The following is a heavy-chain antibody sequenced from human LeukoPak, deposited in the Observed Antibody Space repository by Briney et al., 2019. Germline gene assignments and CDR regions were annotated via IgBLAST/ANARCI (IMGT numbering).Heavy chain of an antibody. V-gene: IGHV3-23*01. D-gene: IGHD4-23*01. CDR1: GFTFSSCA. J-gene: IGHJ4*02. Sequence: PGGSLRLSCAASGFTFSSCAMNWVRQAPGKGLEGVSLITGSGGSTYYTDSVKGRFTISRDNSKNTLYLQMNSLTAEDTAVYYCAKRTGNSGPFDYWGQGTRVTVSS. CDR2: ITGSGGST. CDR3: AKRTGNSGPFDY.